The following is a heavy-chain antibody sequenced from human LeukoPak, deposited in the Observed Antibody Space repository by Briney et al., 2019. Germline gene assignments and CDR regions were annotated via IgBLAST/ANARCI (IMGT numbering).Heavy chain of an antibody. CDR3: ARGPIVAVRNYFDY. CDR2: IIPILGIA. V-gene: IGHV1-69*02. CDR1: GDTFNSYT. J-gene: IGHJ4*02. D-gene: IGHD3-22*01. Sequence: GSSVEVSCKTSGDTFNSYTISWVRQAPGQGLEWMGRIIPILGIANYAQKFQGRATITADKSTSTAYMELSSLRSEDTAVYHCARGPIVAVRNYFDYWGQGTLVTVSS.